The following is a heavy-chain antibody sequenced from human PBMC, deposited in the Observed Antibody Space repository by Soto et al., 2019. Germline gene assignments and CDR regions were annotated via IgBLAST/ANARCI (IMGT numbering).Heavy chain of an antibody. Sequence: EVQLVESGGGLIQPGGSLRLSCAASGFTVSSNYMSWVRQAPGKGLEWVSVIYSGGSTYYADSVKGRFTISRDNSKNPLYLQMNSLRAEDTAVYYCARDPYDAWYFDLWCRGTLVTVSS. V-gene: IGHV3-53*01. CDR3: ARDPYDAWYFDL. CDR2: IYSGGST. CDR1: GFTVSSNY. J-gene: IGHJ2*01. D-gene: IGHD3-22*01.